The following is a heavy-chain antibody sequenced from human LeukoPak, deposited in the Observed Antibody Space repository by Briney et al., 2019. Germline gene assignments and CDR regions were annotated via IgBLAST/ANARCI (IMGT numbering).Heavy chain of an antibody. V-gene: IGHV3-48*04. Sequence: GGSLRLSCAASGFTFSSHSINWVRRAPGKGLEWVSYISTGSTTIYYADSVKGRFTISRDNAKNSLYLQMNSLRAEDTAVYYCASHTGAGANFRPFDIWGQGTMVTVSS. D-gene: IGHD3-10*01. J-gene: IGHJ3*02. CDR2: ISTGSTTI. CDR3: ASHTGAGANFRPFDI. CDR1: GFTFSSHS.